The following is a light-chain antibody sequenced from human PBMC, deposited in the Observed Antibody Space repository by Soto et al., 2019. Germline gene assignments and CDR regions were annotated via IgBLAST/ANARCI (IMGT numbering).Light chain of an antibody. Sequence: EIVLTQSPGTLSLSPGEGATLSCRASQSVRNNYLAWYQQKPGQAPRLLISGASSRATGVPDRFSGSVSGTDFTLTISRLESEDFAVYYCQRYGSSPPHTFGQGTRLEIK. CDR3: QRYGSSPPHT. CDR1: QSVRNNY. J-gene: IGKJ2*01. V-gene: IGKV3-20*01. CDR2: GAS.